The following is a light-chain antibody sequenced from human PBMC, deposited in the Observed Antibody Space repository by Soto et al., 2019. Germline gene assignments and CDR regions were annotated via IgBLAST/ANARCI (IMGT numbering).Light chain of an antibody. CDR3: QQYDSYPRT. CDR1: QSISSW. J-gene: IGKJ1*01. Sequence: DIQMTQSPSTLSASVGDRVTITCRASQSISSWSAWYQQKPGKAPKVLIYKASSLESGVPSRFSGSGSGTEFTLTITSLQPDDFATYYCQQYDSYPRTFGQGTKVEIK. V-gene: IGKV1-5*03. CDR2: KAS.